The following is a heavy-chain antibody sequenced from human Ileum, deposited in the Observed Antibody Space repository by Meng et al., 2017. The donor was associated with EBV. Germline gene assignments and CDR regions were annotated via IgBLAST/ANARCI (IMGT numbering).Heavy chain of an antibody. Sequence: VHAGGSGGGLVKPGGSLRLSCTASGFTFSAYTMNWVRQAPGKGLEWVSSISGSSTYLYYAESLKGRFTISRDNAKNSLYLQMTSLRAEDTAVYYCTRGINNDFWGQGTLVTVSS. D-gene: IGHD2-21*01. J-gene: IGHJ4*02. CDR1: GFTFSAYT. V-gene: IGHV3-21*01. CDR2: ISGSSTYL. CDR3: TRGINNDF.